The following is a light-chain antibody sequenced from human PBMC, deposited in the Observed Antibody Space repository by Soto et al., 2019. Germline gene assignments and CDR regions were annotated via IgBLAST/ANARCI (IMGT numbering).Light chain of an antibody. CDR3: ISYTTSVTYV. V-gene: IGLV2-14*01. CDR2: GVS. CDR1: SSDVGGYNY. J-gene: IGLJ1*01. Sequence: QSALTQPASVSGSPGRSITMSCTGTSSDVGGYNYVSWYQQHPGKAPKLMISGVSNRPSGVSNRFSGSKSGNTASLTISGLQTEDEADYYCISYTTSVTYVFGTGTKLTVL.